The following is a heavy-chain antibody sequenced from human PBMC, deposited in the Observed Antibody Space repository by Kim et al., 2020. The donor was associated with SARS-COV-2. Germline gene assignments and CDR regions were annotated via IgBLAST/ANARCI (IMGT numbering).Heavy chain of an antibody. CDR1: GFTFSDSY. D-gene: IGHD6-19*01. CDR2: IIGSGDTR. V-gene: IGHV3-11*01. CDR3: ARDHSTDWGNAFDI. Sequence: GGSLRLSCAASGFTFSDSYMTWIRQAPGKGLEWVAYIIGSGDTRYYADPVKGRFTISRDNAKNSLYLQMNSLRAEDTAVYYCARDHSTDWGNAFDIWGQG. J-gene: IGHJ3*02.